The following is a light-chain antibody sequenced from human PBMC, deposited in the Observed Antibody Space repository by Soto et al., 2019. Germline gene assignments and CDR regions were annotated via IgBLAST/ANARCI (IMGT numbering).Light chain of an antibody. CDR2: DAS. CDR3: QQYDNLPWT. CDR1: QDISNY. V-gene: IGKV1-33*01. J-gene: IGKJ1*01. Sequence: DIQMTQYPSSLSASVGDRVTITCQASQDISNYLNWYQQKPGKAPKLLIYDASNLETGVPSRFSGSGSGTDFTFTISSLQPEDIATYYCQQYDNLPWTFGQGTMVDVK.